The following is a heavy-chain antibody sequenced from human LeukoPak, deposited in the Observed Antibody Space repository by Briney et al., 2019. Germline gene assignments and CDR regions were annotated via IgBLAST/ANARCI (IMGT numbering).Heavy chain of an antibody. J-gene: IGHJ4*02. CDR2: TYYRSKWYN. Sequence: SQTLSLTCAISGDSVFSTAWNWIRQSPSRGLEWLGRTYYRSKWYNDYAVSVKSRITINPDTSKNQFSLLLNSVTPEDTAVYYCARGGRGYCTSSSCYFDYWGQGTLVTVSS. CDR3: ARGGRGYCTSSSCYFDY. CDR1: GDSVFSTA. D-gene: IGHD2-2*01. V-gene: IGHV6-1*01.